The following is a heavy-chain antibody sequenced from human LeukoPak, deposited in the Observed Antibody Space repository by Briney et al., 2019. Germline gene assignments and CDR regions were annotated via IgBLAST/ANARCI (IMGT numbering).Heavy chain of an antibody. CDR2: AYYRSKWYN. J-gene: IGHJ4*02. CDR1: GDSVSGNSAA. CDR3: ARSRYSISWYFDY. Sequence: SQTLSLTCAISGDSVSGNSAAWSWIRQSPSRGLEWLGRAYYRSKWYNDYAVSVKSRITINPDTSKNQFSLQLNSVTPEDTAVYYCARSRYSISWYFDYWGQGTLVTVSS. D-gene: IGHD6-13*01. V-gene: IGHV6-1*01.